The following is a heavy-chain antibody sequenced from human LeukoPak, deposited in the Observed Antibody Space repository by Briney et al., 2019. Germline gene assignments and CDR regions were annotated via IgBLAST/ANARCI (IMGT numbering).Heavy chain of an antibody. CDR2: MNPSGRT. CDR3: ARGLKPYCTNGVCYTGDF. CDR1: GGSLSGFY. Sequence: RSSETLSLTCGVYGGSLSGFYWNWIRQPPGKGLEWIGEMNPSGRTTYNPSLKSRVSMSLDTSKNQFSLKLSSVTAADTAVYYCARGLKPYCTNGVCYTGDFWGQGTLVTVSP. V-gene: IGHV4-34*01. J-gene: IGHJ4*02. D-gene: IGHD2-8*01.